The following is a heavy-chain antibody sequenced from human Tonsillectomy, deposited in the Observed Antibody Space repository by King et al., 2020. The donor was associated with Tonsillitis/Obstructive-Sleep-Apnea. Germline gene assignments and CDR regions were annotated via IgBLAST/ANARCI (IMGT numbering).Heavy chain of an antibody. V-gene: IGHV3-30*01. CDR3: ERDVGYYGSGSYRQDYYMDV. Sequence: QLVQSGGGVVQPGRSLRLSCAASGFTFSSYAMHWVRQAPGKGLEWVAVISYDGSNKYYADSVKGRFTISRDNSKNTLYLQMNSLRAEDTAVYYCERDVGYYGSGSYRQDYYMDVWGKGTTVTVSS. CDR1: GFTFSSYA. D-gene: IGHD3-10*01. CDR2: ISYDGSNK. J-gene: IGHJ6*03.